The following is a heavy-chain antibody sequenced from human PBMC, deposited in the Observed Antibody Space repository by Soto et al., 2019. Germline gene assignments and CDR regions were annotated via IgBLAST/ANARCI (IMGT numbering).Heavy chain of an antibody. J-gene: IGHJ5*02. CDR2: IYYSGST. V-gene: IGHV4-59*01. Sequence: SETLSLTCTVSGGSISSYYWSWIRQPPGKGLEWIGYIYYSGSTNYNPSLKSRVTISVDTSKNQFSLKLSSVTAADTAVYYCARWGRTYYYDSSGYYRQKIWFDPWGQGTLVTVSS. CDR1: GGSISSYY. CDR3: ARWGRTYYYDSSGYYRQKIWFDP. D-gene: IGHD3-22*01.